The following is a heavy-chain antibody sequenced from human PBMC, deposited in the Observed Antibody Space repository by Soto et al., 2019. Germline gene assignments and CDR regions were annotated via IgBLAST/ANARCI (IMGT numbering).Heavy chain of an antibody. Sequence: EVQLLESGGGLVQPGGSLRLSCAASGFTFSSYAMSWVRQAPGKGLEWVSAISGSGGSTYYADSVKGRFTISRDNSKNTLYLQMNSLRAEDTAVYYCAKAGIGAHFWSGYYLETGGMDVWGQGTTVTVSS. V-gene: IGHV3-23*01. CDR2: ISGSGGST. D-gene: IGHD3-3*02. CDR3: AKAGIGAHFWSGYYLETGGMDV. J-gene: IGHJ6*02. CDR1: GFTFSSYA.